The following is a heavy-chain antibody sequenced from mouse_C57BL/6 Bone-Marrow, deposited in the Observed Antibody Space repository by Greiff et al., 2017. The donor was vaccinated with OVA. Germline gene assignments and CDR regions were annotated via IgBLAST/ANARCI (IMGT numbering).Heavy chain of an antibody. V-gene: IGHV1-64*01. CDR1: GYTFTSYW. D-gene: IGHD1-1*01. J-gene: IGHJ1*03. CDR2: IHPNSGST. Sequence: QVQLQQPGAELVKPGASVKLSCKASGYTFTSYWMHWVKQRPGQGLEWIGMIHPNSGSTNYNEKFKSKATLTVDKSSSTAYMQLSSLTSEDSAVYYCAREGGFYYGSSYLWYFDVWGTGTTVTVSS. CDR3: AREGGFYYGSSYLWYFDV.